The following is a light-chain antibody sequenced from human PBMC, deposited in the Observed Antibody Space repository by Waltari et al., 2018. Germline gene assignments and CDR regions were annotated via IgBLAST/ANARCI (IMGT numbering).Light chain of an antibody. CDR2: DVN. CDR1: SSEIVGYKY. J-gene: IGLJ2*01. CDR3: CSYAGPDNHVV. V-gene: IGLV2-11*01. Sequence: QSALTQPRPVSRSPAQAVTTPCSGTSSEIVGYKYVPWSQQYTGKAPKLISYDVNKRHPGVPDRFSCSKSGNTASLTISGLQTEDEADYYCCSYAGPDNHVVFGGGTKMTVL.